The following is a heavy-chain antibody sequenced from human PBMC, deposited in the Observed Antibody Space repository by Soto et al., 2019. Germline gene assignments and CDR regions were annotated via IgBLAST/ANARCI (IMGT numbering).Heavy chain of an antibody. D-gene: IGHD3-22*01. J-gene: IGHJ6*02. CDR3: AGGDYYHSSGYYFYYYTMDV. V-gene: IGHV4-39*01. Sequence: SETLSLTCTVSGGSISSSSYYWGWIRQPPGKGLEWIGNVYYGESTYYNPSLKSRVTISVETSKSQFSLKLSSVTAADTAVYYCAGGDYYHSSGYYFYYYTMDVWGQGTTVTVSS. CDR1: GGSISSSSYY. CDR2: VYYGEST.